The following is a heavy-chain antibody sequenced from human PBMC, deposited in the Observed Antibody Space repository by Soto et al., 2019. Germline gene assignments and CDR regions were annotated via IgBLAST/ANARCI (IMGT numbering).Heavy chain of an antibody. CDR3: ARVHDFWSGYYTRWFDP. CDR2: ISAYNGNT. D-gene: IGHD3-3*01. J-gene: IGHJ5*02. CDR1: GYTFTSYG. V-gene: IGHV1-18*01. Sequence: ASVKVSCKASGYTFTSYGISWVRQAPGQGLEWMGWISAYNGNTNYAQKLQGRVTMTTDTSTSTAYMELRSLRSDDTAVYYCARVHDFWSGYYTRWFDPWGQGTLVTVSS.